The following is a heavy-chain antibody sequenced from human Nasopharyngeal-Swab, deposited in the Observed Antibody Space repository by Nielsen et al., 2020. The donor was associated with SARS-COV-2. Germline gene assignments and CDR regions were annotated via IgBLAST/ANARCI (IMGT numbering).Heavy chain of an antibody. V-gene: IGHV3-64*02. CDR3: ARVSGGSLKNSFDL. CDR1: GFIFSHFG. Sequence: GGSLRLSCAASGFIFSHFGIHWVPQAPGKGLEYLSSISGNGDMTYYVESVKGRFTISRDDSKHTMYLQMDNLRIEDTSVYFCARVSGGSLKNSFDLWGQGTRVTVSS. CDR2: ISGNGDMT. D-gene: IGHD3-16*01. J-gene: IGHJ3*01.